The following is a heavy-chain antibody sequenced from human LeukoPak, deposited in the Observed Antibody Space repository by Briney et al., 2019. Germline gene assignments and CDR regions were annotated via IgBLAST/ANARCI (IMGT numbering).Heavy chain of an antibody. D-gene: IGHD3-10*01. CDR1: GGSISSGGYY. CDR3: ARDRGLWFGVYAFDI. Sequence: PSQTLSLTCTVSGGSISSGGYYWSWIRQPPGKGLEWIGYIYHSGSTYYNPSLKSRVTISVDRSKNQFSLKLSSVTAADTAVYYCARDRGLWFGVYAFDIWGQGTMVAVSS. CDR2: IYHSGST. J-gene: IGHJ3*02. V-gene: IGHV4-30-2*01.